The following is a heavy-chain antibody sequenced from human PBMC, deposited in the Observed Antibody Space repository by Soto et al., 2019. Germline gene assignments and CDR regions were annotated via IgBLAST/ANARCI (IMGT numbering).Heavy chain of an antibody. Sequence: QVQLQQWGAGLLKPSETLSLTCAVYGGSFSGFYWNWIRQPPGKGLEWIGEINHSGSTNYNPSLKRRVTISVDTSKNQLSLKVRSVTAADTAVYYCARVTSAMDVWGQGTTVTVSS. CDR2: INHSGST. J-gene: IGHJ6*02. CDR3: ARVTSAMDV. CDR1: GGSFSGFY. V-gene: IGHV4-34*01.